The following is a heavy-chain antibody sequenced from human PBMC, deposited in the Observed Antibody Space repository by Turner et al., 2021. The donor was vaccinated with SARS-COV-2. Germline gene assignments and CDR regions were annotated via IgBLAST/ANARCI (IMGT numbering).Heavy chain of an antibody. CDR3: AGEVVVLTTTHYGMDV. D-gene: IGHD1-26*01. CDR2: IYYSGST. V-gene: IGHV4-39*01. CDR1: GGSISSSSYY. Sequence: QLQLQESGPGLVKPSETLSLICTVSGGSISSSSYYWGWIRQPPGKGLEWIGSIYYSGSTYYNPSLKSRVTISVDTSKNQFSLKLSSVTAADTAVYYCAGEVVVLTTTHYGMDVWGQGTTVTVSS. J-gene: IGHJ6*02.